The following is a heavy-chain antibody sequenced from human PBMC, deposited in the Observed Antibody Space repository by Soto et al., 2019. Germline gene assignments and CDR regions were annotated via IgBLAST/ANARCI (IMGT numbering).Heavy chain of an antibody. D-gene: IGHD3-22*01. CDR1: GFTFSDYA. CDR3: ARSPTHYYYDTSGYYGIDY. J-gene: IGHJ4*02. Sequence: PGGSLRLSCTASGFTFSDYAMAWVRQAPGKGLEWVSTISGGSSVTYCGDSVKGRFTISRDNAKKTLFLQLNRLSAEDTATYYCARSPTHYYYDTSGYYGIDYWGQGTLVTVSS. V-gene: IGHV3-23*01. CDR2: ISGGSSVT.